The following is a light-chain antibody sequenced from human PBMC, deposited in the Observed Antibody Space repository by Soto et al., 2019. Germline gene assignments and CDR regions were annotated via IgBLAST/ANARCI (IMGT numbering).Light chain of an antibody. CDR1: SSDGDDYKD. J-gene: IGLJ1*01. V-gene: IGLV2-14*01. CDR3: SSYTSTSTV. CDR2: EVT. Sequence: QSALTQPASVSGSPGQSITISCTGISSDGDDYKDVSWYQQHPGKAPKLMIYEVTYRPSGVSNRFSGSKSGNTACLTISGLQAEDEADYYCSSYTSTSTVFGTGTKLTVL.